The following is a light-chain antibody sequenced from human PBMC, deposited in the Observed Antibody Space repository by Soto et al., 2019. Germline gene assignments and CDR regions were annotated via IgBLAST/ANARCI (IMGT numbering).Light chain of an antibody. Sequence: QSVLTQPPSVSGAPGQRVTISCTGSSSNIGAGYDVHWYQQLPGTAPKLLIYGNSNRPSGVPDRFSGSKSGTSASLAITGLQAEDDADHYCQSYDSSLSGYVFGTGTKLTVL. CDR1: SSNIGAGYD. J-gene: IGLJ1*01. CDR2: GNS. V-gene: IGLV1-40*01. CDR3: QSYDSSLSGYV.